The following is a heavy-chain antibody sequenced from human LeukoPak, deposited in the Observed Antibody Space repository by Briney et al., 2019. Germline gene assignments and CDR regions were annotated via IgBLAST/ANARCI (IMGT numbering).Heavy chain of an antibody. V-gene: IGHV3-48*04. Sequence: GGSLRLSCAASGFTFSSYSMNWVRQAPGKGLEWVSYISSNGSTIYYADSVKGRFTISRDNAKNSLYLQMNSLRAEDTAVYYCARDRAVATENWFDPWGQGTLVTVSS. J-gene: IGHJ5*02. CDR2: ISSNGSTI. CDR1: GFTFSSYS. D-gene: IGHD6-19*01. CDR3: ARDRAVATENWFDP.